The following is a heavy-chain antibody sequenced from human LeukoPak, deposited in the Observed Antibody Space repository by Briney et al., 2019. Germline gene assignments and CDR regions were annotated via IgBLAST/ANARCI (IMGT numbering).Heavy chain of an antibody. D-gene: IGHD2-2*01. CDR1: GFTFSTYG. CDR2: IHHDASNK. J-gene: IGHJ4*02. V-gene: IGHV3-30*02. CDR3: AKEDCSTTSCSPDY. Sequence: GGSLRLSCAASGFTFSTYGMHWVRQAPGKGLEWVAFIHHDASNKYYADSVKGRFTISRDNSKNTLYLQMNSLRAEDTAVYYCAKEDCSTTSCSPDYWGQGTLVTVSS.